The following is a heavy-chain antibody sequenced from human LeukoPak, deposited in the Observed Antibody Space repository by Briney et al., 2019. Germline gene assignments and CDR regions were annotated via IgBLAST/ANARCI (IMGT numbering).Heavy chain of an antibody. V-gene: IGHV4-4*02. D-gene: IGHD3-22*01. CDR2: IHHMGGT. Sequence: SGTLSLTCAVSGASITTPNWWSWVRQPPGRGLEWIGEIHHMGGTNYKPSLQSRVTISVDKSKRQFSLKLSFVTAADTAVYYCARRDYYDVTGYFDYWGQGSLVTVSS. J-gene: IGHJ4*02. CDR1: GASITTPNW. CDR3: ARRDYYDVTGYFDY.